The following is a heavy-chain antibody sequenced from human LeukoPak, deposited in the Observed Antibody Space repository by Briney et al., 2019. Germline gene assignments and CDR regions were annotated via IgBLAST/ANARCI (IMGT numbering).Heavy chain of an antibody. D-gene: IGHD6-19*01. CDR1: GGSFSGYY. V-gene: IGHV4-34*01. CDR3: ARWNIAVAAFDY. Sequence: PSETLSLTCAVYGGSFSGYYWSWIRQPPGKGLEWIGEINHSGSTNYNPSLKSRVTISVDTSKNQFSLKLSSVTAADTAVYYCARWNIAVAAFDYWGQGTLVTVSS. J-gene: IGHJ4*02. CDR2: INHSGST.